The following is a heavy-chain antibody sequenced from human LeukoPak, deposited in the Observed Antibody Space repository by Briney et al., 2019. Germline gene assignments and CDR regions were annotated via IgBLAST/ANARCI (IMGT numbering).Heavy chain of an antibody. CDR1: GSSFYSYA. V-gene: IGHV3-23*01. CDR2: ISGSGGT. CDR3: AKTMGAAHHPGDH. D-gene: IGHD1-26*01. J-gene: IGHJ4*02. Sequence: PGGSLRLSCSASGSSFYSYAMTWVRQAPGKGLEWVSSISGSGGTFYADSVKGRFTISKDNSKNILSLQMNGLRAEDTATYFCAKTMGAAHHPGDHWGQGTLVTVSS.